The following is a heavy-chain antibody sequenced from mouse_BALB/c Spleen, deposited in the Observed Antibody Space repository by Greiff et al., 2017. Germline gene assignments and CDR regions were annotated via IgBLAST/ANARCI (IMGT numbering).Heavy chain of an antibody. CDR3: ARRVNGNNWYFDV. Sequence: QVTLKECGPGILQPSQTLSLTCSFSGFSLSTSGMGVSWIRQPSGKGLEWLAHIYWDDDKRYNPSLKSRLTISKDTSRNQVFLKITSVDTADTATYYCARRVNGNNWYFDVWGAGTTVTVSS. V-gene: IGHV8-12*01. CDR1: GFSLSTSGMG. CDR2: IYWDDDK. D-gene: IGHD2-1*01. J-gene: IGHJ1*01.